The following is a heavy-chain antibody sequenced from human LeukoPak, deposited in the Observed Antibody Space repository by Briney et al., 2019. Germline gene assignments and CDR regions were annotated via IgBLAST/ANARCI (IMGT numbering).Heavy chain of an antibody. CDR3: ARQSGSYSNFDY. CDR1: GGSISSYY. D-gene: IGHD1-26*01. J-gene: IGHJ4*02. V-gene: IGHV4-4*09. CDR2: IYTSGST. Sequence: PSETLSLTCTVSGGSISSYYWSWIRQPPGKGLEWIGYIYTSGSTNYNPSLKSRVTISVDTSKNQFSLKLSSVTAADTAVYYCARQSGSYSNFDYWGRGTLVTVSS.